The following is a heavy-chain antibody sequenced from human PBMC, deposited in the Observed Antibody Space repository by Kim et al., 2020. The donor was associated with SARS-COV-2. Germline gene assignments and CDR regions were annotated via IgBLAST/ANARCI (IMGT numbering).Heavy chain of an antibody. CDR3: ARDTDRRFDP. CDR2: NK. V-gene: IGHV3-30*01. J-gene: IGHJ5*02. Sequence: NKYYADSVKGRFTISRDNSKNTLYLQMNSLRAEDTAVYYCARDTDRRFDPWGQGTLVTVSS.